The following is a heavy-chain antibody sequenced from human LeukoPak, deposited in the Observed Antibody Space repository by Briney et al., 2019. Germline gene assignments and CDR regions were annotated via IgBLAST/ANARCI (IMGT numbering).Heavy chain of an antibody. CDR2: ISAYNGNT. CDR1: GCTFTSYG. D-gene: IGHD3-10*01. Sequence: GASVKVSCKASGCTFTSYGISWVRQAPGQGLEWMGWISAYNGNTNYAQKLQGRVTMTTDTSTSTAYMELRSLRSDDTAVYYCARLMGGGITMVRGLPRAFDIWGQGTMVTVSS. CDR3: ARLMGGGITMVRGLPRAFDI. J-gene: IGHJ3*02. V-gene: IGHV1-18*01.